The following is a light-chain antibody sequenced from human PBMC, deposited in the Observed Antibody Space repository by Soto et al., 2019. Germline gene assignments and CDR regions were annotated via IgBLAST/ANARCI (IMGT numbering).Light chain of an antibody. CDR2: EVN. CDR3: TSYAGGNNV. J-gene: IGLJ1*01. CDR1: SSDVGGYNY. Sequence: QSVLTQPPSASGSPGQSVTISCTGTSSDVGGYNYVSWYQQNPGKVPKLMIYEVNKRPSGVPDRFSGSKSGNTASLTVSGLQDEDDADYYCTSYAGGNNVFGTGTKLTVL. V-gene: IGLV2-8*01.